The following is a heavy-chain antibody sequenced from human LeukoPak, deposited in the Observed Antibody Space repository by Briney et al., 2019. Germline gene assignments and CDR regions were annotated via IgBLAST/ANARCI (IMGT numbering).Heavy chain of an antibody. CDR2: ISSSSSYI. Sequence: GGSLRLSCAASGFTFSSYSMNWVHQAPGKGLEWVSSISSSSSYIYYADSVKGRFTISRDNAKNSLYLQMNSLRAGDTAVYYCARGFIRPSYYYDSSGEAGFDYWGQGTLVTVSS. V-gene: IGHV3-21*01. CDR1: GFTFSSYS. J-gene: IGHJ4*02. CDR3: ARGFIRPSYYYDSSGEAGFDY. D-gene: IGHD3-22*01.